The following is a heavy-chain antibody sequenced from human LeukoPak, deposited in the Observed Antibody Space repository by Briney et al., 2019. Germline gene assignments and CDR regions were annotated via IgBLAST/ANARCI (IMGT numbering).Heavy chain of an antibody. CDR3: ARVSPSIAAFSY. Sequence: GSLRLSCAASGFTVSSNYMSWVRQAPGKGLEWVSVIYSGGSTYYADSVKGRFTISRDNSKNTLYLQMNSLRAEDTAVYYCARVSPSIAAFSYWGQGTLVTVSS. CDR1: GFTVSSNY. J-gene: IGHJ4*02. D-gene: IGHD6-6*01. V-gene: IGHV3-53*01. CDR2: IYSGGST.